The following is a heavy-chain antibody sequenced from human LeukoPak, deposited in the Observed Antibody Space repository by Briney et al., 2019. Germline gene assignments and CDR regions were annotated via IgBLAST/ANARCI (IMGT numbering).Heavy chain of an antibody. D-gene: IGHD3-22*01. V-gene: IGHV4-34*01. CDR2: INHSGST. CDR3: ARAHPYYYDSSGYYGY. Sequence: SETLSLTCAVYGGSFSGYYWSWIRQPPGKGLEWIGEINHSGSTNYNLSLKSRVTISVDTSKNQFSLKLSSVTAADTAVYYCARAHPYYYDSSGYYGYWGQGTLVTVSS. J-gene: IGHJ4*02. CDR1: GGSFSGYY.